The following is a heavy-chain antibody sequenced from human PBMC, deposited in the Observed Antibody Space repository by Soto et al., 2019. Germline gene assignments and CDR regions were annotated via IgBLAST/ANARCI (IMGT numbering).Heavy chain of an antibody. V-gene: IGHV5-51*01. CDR3: ARLHSGSYYGDWFDP. CDR1: GYSFTSYW. J-gene: IGHJ5*02. Sequence: GESLKISCKGSGYSFTSYWIGWVRQMPGKGLEWMGIIYPGDSDTRYSPSFQGQVTISADKSISTAYLQWSSLKASDTAMYYCARLHSGSYYGDWFDPWGQGTLVTVSS. CDR2: IYPGDSDT. D-gene: IGHD1-26*01.